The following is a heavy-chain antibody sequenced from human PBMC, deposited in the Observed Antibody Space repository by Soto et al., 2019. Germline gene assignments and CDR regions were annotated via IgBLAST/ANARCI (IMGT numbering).Heavy chain of an antibody. CDR1: GGSISSYY. V-gene: IGHV4-4*07. CDR2: IYPSGST. CDR3: ARAMFRSWGDCGYYFDY. D-gene: IGHD2-21*02. Sequence: SETLSLTCTVSGGSISSYYWSWIRQPAGKGLEWIGRIYPSGSTNYNPSLQSRVTMSVDTSKNQFSLKLSSVTAAGTALYYCARAMFRSWGDCGYYFDYWDRGPLVTV. J-gene: IGHJ4*02.